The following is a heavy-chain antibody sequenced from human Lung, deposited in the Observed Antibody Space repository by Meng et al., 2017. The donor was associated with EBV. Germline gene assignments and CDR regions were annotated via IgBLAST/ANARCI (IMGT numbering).Heavy chain of an antibody. CDR3: ARGPSRWLQFSFDY. Sequence: QVQLQASGPGLVKPPQTLSLTGTGSGGSISSGGYYWSWIRQHPGKGLEWIGYIYYSGSTYYNPSLKSRVTISVDTSKNQFSLKLSSVTAADTAVYYCARGPSRWLQFSFDYWGQGTLVTVSS. CDR1: GGSISSGGYY. J-gene: IGHJ4*02. V-gene: IGHV4-31*03. D-gene: IGHD5-24*01. CDR2: IYYSGST.